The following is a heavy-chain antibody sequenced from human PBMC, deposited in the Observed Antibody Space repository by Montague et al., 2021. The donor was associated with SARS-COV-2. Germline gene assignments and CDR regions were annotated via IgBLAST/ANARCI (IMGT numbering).Heavy chain of an antibody. CDR1: GFTLSSYA. V-gene: IGHV3-23*01. Sequence: FLSLSWAASGFTLSSYAMSWVRQAPGKGLEWVSGISDSGVYTYYADSVKGRFTISRDNSKNTLYLQMNSLRAEDTAVYYCASHPGYSSSWWGQGTLVIVSS. J-gene: IGHJ4*02. CDR2: ISDSGVYT. CDR3: ASHPGYSSSW. D-gene: IGHD6-13*01.